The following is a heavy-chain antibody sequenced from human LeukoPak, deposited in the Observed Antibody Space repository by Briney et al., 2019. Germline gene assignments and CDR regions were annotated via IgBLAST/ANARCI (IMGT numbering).Heavy chain of an antibody. J-gene: IGHJ4*02. D-gene: IGHD6-19*01. CDR3: AREAPEAVAGKGDY. CDR2: IWYDGSNK. Sequence: PGRSLRLSCAASGFTFSSYGMHWVRQAPGKGLEWVAVIWYDGSNKYYADSVKGRFTISRDNSKNTLYLQMNSLRAEDTAVYYCAREAPEAVAGKGDYWGQGTLVTVSS. V-gene: IGHV3-33*08. CDR1: GFTFSSYG.